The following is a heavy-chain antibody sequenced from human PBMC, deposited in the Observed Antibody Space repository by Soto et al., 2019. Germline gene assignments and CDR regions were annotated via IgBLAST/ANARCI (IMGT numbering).Heavy chain of an antibody. Sequence: GGSLRLSCAASGFTFSRYGMHWVRQAPGKGLERVAVIWSDGSKKYYADSVKGRFTISRDNSKNTLYLQMNSLRAEDTAVYHCATGSGGRYSYDAFDIWGQGTMVTVSS. CDR3: ATGSGGRYSYDAFDI. CDR1: GFTFSRYG. D-gene: IGHD1-26*01. CDR2: IWSDGSKK. V-gene: IGHV3-33*01. J-gene: IGHJ3*02.